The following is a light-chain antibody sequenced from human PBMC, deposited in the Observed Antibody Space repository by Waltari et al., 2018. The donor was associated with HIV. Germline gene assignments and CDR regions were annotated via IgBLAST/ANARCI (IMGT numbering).Light chain of an antibody. CDR3: NSYTSSSTLV. V-gene: IGLV2-14*03. J-gene: IGLJ2*01. Sequence: QSALTQPASVSGSPGQPITISSTGTSRDVGGYNYVSWYQQHPGKAPKHMIYDSSKRPSRVSKRFSGSKSGNTASLTISGLQAEDEADYYCNSYTSSSTLVFGGGTKLTVL. CDR2: DSS. CDR1: SRDVGGYNY.